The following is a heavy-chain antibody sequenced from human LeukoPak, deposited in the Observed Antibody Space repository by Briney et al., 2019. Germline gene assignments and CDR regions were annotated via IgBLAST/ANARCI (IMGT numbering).Heavy chain of an antibody. CDR1: GGSISSYY. CDR3: ARQVVAAAGTGWFDP. CDR2: IYTNGST. Sequence: PSETLSLTCTVSGGSISSYYWSWIRQPPGKGLEWIGYIYTNGSTNYNPSLKSRVTISVDTSKNQFSLKLSSVTAADTAVYYCARQVVAAAGTGWFDPWGQGTLVTVSS. J-gene: IGHJ5*02. V-gene: IGHV4-4*09. D-gene: IGHD6-13*01.